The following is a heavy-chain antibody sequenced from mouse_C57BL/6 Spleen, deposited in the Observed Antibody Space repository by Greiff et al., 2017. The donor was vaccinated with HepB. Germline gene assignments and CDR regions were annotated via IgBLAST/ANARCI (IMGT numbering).Heavy chain of an antibody. V-gene: IGHV1-39*01. CDR2: IYPKNGTI. J-gene: IGHJ2*01. CDR3: ARRDYYGSSYFDD. Sequence: VQLQQSGPELVKPGASVKISCKASGYSFTDYTMNWVKQSNGKSLEWIGVIYPKNGTISYNQKFKGKATLTVDQSSSTAYMQLNSLTSEDSAVYYCARRDYYGSSYFDDWGQGTTLTVSS. D-gene: IGHD1-1*01. CDR1: GYSFTDYT.